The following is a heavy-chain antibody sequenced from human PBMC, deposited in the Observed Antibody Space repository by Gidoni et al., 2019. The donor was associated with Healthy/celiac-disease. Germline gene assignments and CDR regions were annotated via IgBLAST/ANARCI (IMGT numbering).Heavy chain of an antibody. CDR3: AREAPVSYYDFWSGYQYYYYYGMDV. Sequence: QVQLVQSGAEVKKPGASVKVSCKASGYTFNSYDINWVRQATGQGLEWMGWMNPNSGNTGYAQKFQGRVTMTRNTSISTAYMELSSLRSEDTAVYYCAREAPVSYYDFWSGYQYYYYYGMDVWGQGTTVTVSS. V-gene: IGHV1-8*01. D-gene: IGHD3-3*01. CDR2: MNPNSGNT. J-gene: IGHJ6*02. CDR1: GYTFNSYD.